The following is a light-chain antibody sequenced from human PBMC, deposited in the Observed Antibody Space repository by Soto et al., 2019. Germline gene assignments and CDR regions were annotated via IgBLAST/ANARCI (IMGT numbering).Light chain of an antibody. Sequence: EVVLTQSPATLSLSPGERATLSCRASQSVDIYLAWYQQKPGQAPRLLIYDASTRAPGIPARFSGSGSGTDFTLTISSLEPEDFAVYYCQQRLSWPPLTFGGGTKVEIK. CDR2: DAS. CDR1: QSVDIY. V-gene: IGKV3-11*01. CDR3: QQRLSWPPLT. J-gene: IGKJ4*01.